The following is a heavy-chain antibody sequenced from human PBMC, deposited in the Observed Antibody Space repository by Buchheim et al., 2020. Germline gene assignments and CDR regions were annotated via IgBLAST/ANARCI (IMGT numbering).Heavy chain of an antibody. J-gene: IGHJ1*01. CDR1: GGSFSGYY. D-gene: IGHD4-17*01. Sequence: QVQLQQWGAGLLKPSETLSLTCAVYGGSFSGYYWSWIRQPPGKGLEWIGEINHSGSTNYNPSLKSRVTISVDTSKNQFSLKLSSVTAADTAVYYCASLEITTVTTITEYFQHWGQGTL. CDR2: INHSGST. CDR3: ASLEITTVTTITEYFQH. V-gene: IGHV4-34*01.